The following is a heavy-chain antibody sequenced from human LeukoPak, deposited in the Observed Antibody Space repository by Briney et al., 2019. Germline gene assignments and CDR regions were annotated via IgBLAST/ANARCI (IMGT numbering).Heavy chain of an antibody. CDR1: GYSFTSYW. CDR2: IYPGDSDT. Sequence: GESLKISCKGSGYSFTSYWIGWVRQMPGKGLEWMGIIYPGDSDTRYSPSFQGQVTISDDKSITTAYLQWSSLKASDTAMYYCARRGYYDSSGYYAFDYWGQGTLVTVSS. CDR3: ARRGYYDSSGYYAFDY. D-gene: IGHD3-22*01. V-gene: IGHV5-51*01. J-gene: IGHJ4*02.